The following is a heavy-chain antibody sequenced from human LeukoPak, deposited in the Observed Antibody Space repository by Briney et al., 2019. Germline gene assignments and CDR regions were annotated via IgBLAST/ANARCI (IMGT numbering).Heavy chain of an antibody. J-gene: IGHJ4*02. Sequence: ASVKVSCKASGGTFSSYAISWVRQAPGQGLEWMGGIIPIFGTANYAQKFQGRVTITADESTSTAYMELSSLRSEDTAVYYCAREGLYITGTTLSLDYWGQGTLVTVSS. CDR2: IIPIFGTA. CDR1: GGTFSSYA. D-gene: IGHD1-7*01. V-gene: IGHV1-69*13. CDR3: AREGLYITGTTLSLDY.